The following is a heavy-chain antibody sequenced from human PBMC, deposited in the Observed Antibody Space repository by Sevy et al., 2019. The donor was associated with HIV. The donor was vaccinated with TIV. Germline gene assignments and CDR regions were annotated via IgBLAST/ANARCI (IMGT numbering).Heavy chain of an antibody. D-gene: IGHD3-22*01. J-gene: IGHJ6*02. CDR3: AKDEKGRYDSSGKEGSRGVQWLDYGMDV. Sequence: GGSLRLSCAASGFTFSSYGVHWVRQAPGKGLEWVAVISYDGSNKYYADSVKGRFTISRDNSKNTLYLQMNSLRAEDTAVYYCAKDEKGRYDSSGKEGSRGVQWLDYGMDVWGQGTTVTVSS. CDR2: ISYDGSNK. CDR1: GFTFSSYG. V-gene: IGHV3-30*18.